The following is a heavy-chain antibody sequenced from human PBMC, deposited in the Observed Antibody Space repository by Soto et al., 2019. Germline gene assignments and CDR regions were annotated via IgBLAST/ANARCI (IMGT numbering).Heavy chain of an antibody. CDR1: GFTFSSYA. CDR2: ISGSGGST. D-gene: IGHD2-15*01. V-gene: IGHV3-23*01. Sequence: GGSLRLSCAASGFTFSSYAMGWVRQAPGKGLEWVSAISGSGGSTYYADSVKGRFTISRDNSKNTLYLQMNSLRAEDTAVYYCAKDKILEVVAARGYYFDYWGQGTLVTVSS. J-gene: IGHJ4*02. CDR3: AKDKILEVVAARGYYFDY.